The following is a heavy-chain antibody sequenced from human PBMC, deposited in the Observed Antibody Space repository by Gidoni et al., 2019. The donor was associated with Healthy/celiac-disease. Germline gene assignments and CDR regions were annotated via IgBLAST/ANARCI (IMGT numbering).Heavy chain of an antibody. Sequence: EVQLVESGGGLVQPGGSLRLSCAASGFTFSSYSMNWVRQAPGKGLEWVSYISSSSSTIYYADSVKGRFTISRDNAKNSLYLQMNSLRAEDTAVYYCARVMDYYYDSSGYLEFDYWGQGTLVTVSS. V-gene: IGHV3-48*01. J-gene: IGHJ4*02. CDR3: ARVMDYYYDSSGYLEFDY. D-gene: IGHD3-22*01. CDR2: ISSSSSTI. CDR1: GFTFSSYS.